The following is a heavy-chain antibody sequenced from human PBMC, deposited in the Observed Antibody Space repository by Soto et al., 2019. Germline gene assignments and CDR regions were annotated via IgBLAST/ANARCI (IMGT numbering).Heavy chain of an antibody. V-gene: IGHV4-59*01. Sequence: QVQLQESGPGLVKPSETLSLTCTVSGASISSYYWSWIRQPPGKGLEWIGYIYNSGSTNYNPSLQSRVTISVDTPKNQFSLKLSSVTAADTAVYYCARDRGGGWSNFDYWGQGTLVTVSS. CDR2: IYNSGST. D-gene: IGHD6-19*01. J-gene: IGHJ4*02. CDR3: ARDRGGGWSNFDY. CDR1: GASISSYY.